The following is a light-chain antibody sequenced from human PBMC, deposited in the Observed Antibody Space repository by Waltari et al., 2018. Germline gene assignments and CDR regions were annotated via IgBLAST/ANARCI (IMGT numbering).Light chain of an antibody. CDR3: QTGGHGTWV. Sequence: VKLTCTLSSGHSSNVIAWHQQQPGKGPRYLMNVNNDGSHSKGDEIPDRFSGSSSGAERYLTISSLQSDDEADYYCQTGGHGTWVFGGGTKLTVL. J-gene: IGLJ3*02. CDR2: VNNDGSH. CDR1: SGHSSNV. V-gene: IGLV4-69*01.